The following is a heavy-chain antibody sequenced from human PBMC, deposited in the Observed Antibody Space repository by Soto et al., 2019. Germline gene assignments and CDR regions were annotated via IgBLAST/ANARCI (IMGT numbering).Heavy chain of an antibody. Sequence: GASVRVSCKASGGTFSSYAISWVRQAPGQGLEWMGGIIPIFGTANYAQKFQGRVTITADESTSTAYMVLSSLRSEDTVVYYCAMGRAAFAHRGLFDYWGQGTLVTVSS. J-gene: IGHJ4*02. CDR2: IIPIFGTA. CDR3: AMGRAAFAHRGLFDY. V-gene: IGHV1-69*13. CDR1: GGTFSSYA.